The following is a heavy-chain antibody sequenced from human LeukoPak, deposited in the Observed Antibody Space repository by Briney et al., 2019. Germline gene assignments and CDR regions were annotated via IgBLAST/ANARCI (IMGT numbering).Heavy chain of an antibody. CDR3: ARGGNSSGWWSFDY. V-gene: IGHV4-30-2*01. CDR1: GGSISSGGYS. J-gene: IGHJ4*02. D-gene: IGHD6-19*01. Sequence: SQTLSLTCAVSGGSISSGGYSWSWIRQPPGKGLEWIGYIYHSGSTYYNPSLKSRVTISVDTSKNQFSLKLSSVTAADTAVYYCARGGNSSGWWSFDYWGQGTLVTVSS. CDR2: IYHSGST.